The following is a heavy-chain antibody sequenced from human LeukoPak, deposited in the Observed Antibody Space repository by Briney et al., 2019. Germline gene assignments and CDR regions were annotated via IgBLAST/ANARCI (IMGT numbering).Heavy chain of an antibody. CDR1: GGSFSGYY. V-gene: IGHV4-34*01. Sequence: SETLSLTCAVYGGSFSGYYRSWIRQPPGKGLEWIGEINHSGSTNYNPSLKSRVTISVDTSKNQFSLKLSSVTAADTAVYYCARGYGSSDYWGQGTLVTVSS. J-gene: IGHJ4*02. CDR2: INHSGST. D-gene: IGHD3-16*01. CDR3: ARGYGSSDY.